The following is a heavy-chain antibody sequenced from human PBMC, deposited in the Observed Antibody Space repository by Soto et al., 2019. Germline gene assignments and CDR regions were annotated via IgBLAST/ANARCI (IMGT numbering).Heavy chain of an antibody. CDR1: GFTFSSYD. CDR3: AREIRYCSGNSCYSGGMDV. Sequence: EVQLVESGGGLVQPGGSLRLSCAASGFTFSSYDMHWVRQATGKGLEWVSVIGTAGDTYYPGSVKGRFTISRENAKNSLYLQMNSLRAEDTAVYYCAREIRYCSGNSCYSGGMDVWGQGTTVTVSS. D-gene: IGHD2-15*01. V-gene: IGHV3-13*01. CDR2: IGTAGDT. J-gene: IGHJ6*02.